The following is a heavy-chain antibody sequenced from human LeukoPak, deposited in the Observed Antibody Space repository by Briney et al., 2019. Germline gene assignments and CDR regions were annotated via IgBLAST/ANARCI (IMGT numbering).Heavy chain of an antibody. CDR1: GFTFSSYW. J-gene: IGHJ5*02. Sequence: GSLRLSCAASGFTFSSYWMSWVRQAPGKGLEWVAKINQDGNEKYYVDSVKGRFTISRDNAKNTLYLQMNSLRAENTAVYYCARDYRVSYGSGSYYNPFDPWGQGTLVTVSS. CDR3: ARDYRVSYGSGSYYNPFDP. CDR2: INQDGNEK. V-gene: IGHV3-7*01. D-gene: IGHD3-10*01.